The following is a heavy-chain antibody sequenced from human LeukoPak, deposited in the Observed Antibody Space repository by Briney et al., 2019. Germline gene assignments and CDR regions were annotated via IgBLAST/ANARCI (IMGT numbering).Heavy chain of an antibody. J-gene: IGHJ4*02. V-gene: IGHV1-18*01. CDR2: ISAYNGNT. Sequence: ASVKVSCKASGYTFTSYGISWVRQAPGQGLEWMGWISAYNGNTNYAQKLQGRVTMTTDTSTSTAYMELRSLRSDDTAVYYCARDRRDFWSGYRFDYWGQGTLVTVSS. CDR3: ARDRRDFWSGYRFDY. CDR1: GYTFTSYG. D-gene: IGHD3-3*01.